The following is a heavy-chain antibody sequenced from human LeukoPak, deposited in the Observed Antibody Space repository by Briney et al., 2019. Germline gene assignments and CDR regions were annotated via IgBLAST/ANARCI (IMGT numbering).Heavy chain of an antibody. CDR2: IHSSGTT. V-gene: IGHV4-4*07. CDR3: ARDLLGDYSEYYFDY. CDR1: GVSMNYYF. J-gene: IGHJ4*02. Sequence: SETLSLTCTVSGVSMNYYFWNWIRQPAGEGLQWIGRIHSSGTTNYNPSLKSRVTMSIDMSKNQFSLRLTSVTAADTAVYYRARDLLGDYSEYYFDYWGQGTLVTVSS. D-gene: IGHD4-17*01.